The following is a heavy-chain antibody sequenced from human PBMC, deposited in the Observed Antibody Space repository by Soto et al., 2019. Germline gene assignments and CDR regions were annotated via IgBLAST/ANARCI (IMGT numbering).Heavy chain of an antibody. V-gene: IGHV4-31*03. CDR1: GASINSGCFY. CDR3: ARDSGGYPQDNSSLDY. J-gene: IGHJ4*02. Sequence: QVQLQESGPGLVKPSQTLSLTCTVSGASINSGCFYWSWIRQHTGQGLEWIGCIYYSGRTYSDSSLKSRVTISVDTSKNQFSLNLSAVTAADTAVYFCARDSGGYPQDNSSLDYWGQGTLVTVSS. D-gene: IGHD1-20*01. CDR2: IYYSGRT.